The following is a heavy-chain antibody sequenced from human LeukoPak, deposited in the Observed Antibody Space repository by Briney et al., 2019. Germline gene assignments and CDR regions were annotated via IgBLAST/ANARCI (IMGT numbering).Heavy chain of an antibody. D-gene: IGHD2-15*01. CDR1: GFTFSSYS. V-gene: IGHV3-21*01. CDR3: ARGPGVVVAAMAVGTRFPLDYYYYGMDV. J-gene: IGHJ6*02. CDR2: ISSSSSYI. Sequence: GGSLRLSCAASGFTFSSYSMNWVRQAPGKGLEWVSSISSSSSYIYYADSVKGRFTISRDNAKNSLYLQMNSLRAEDTAVYYCARGPGVVVAAMAVGTRFPLDYYYYGMDVWGQGTTVTVSS.